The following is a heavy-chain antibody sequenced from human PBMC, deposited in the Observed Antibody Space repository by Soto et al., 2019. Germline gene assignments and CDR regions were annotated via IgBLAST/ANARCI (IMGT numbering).Heavy chain of an antibody. CDR3: ARDKKVGSGWFRGYFDL. CDR1: GYTFTSYG. Sequence: QVQLVQSGAEVKKPGASVKVSCKASGYTFTSYGISWVRQAPGQGREWMGWISAYNGNTNYAQKLQGRVTMTTDTSTSTAYMELRSLRSDDTAVYYCARDKKVGSGWFRGYFDLWGRGTLVTVSS. CDR2: ISAYNGNT. D-gene: IGHD6-19*01. V-gene: IGHV1-18*01. J-gene: IGHJ2*01.